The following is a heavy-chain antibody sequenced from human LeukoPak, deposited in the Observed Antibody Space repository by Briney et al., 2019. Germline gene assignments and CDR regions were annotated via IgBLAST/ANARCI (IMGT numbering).Heavy chain of an antibody. V-gene: IGHV3-23*01. CDR1: GFTFSDYY. Sequence: TGGSLRLSCAASGFTFSDYYMSWIRQAPGKGLEWVSAIGGRGGSTYYADFLEGRFTIARDNSKDMVYLQMNSLKVEDTAIYYCGKEGGAWGQGTKVTVSS. CDR3: GKEGGA. J-gene: IGHJ5*02. D-gene: IGHD3-16*01. CDR2: IGGRGGST.